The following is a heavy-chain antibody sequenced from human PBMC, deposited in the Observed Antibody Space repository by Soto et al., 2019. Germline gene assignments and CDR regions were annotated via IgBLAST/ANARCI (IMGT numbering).Heavy chain of an antibody. CDR3: ARQRYSNNHARDFDS. Sequence: SETLSLTCTVSGGSIRDVTYYWAWIRQPPGKGLEWIGNIYYNGNTYYNPSLRSRVTISVDTSKERFSLRLSSVTAADTAVFYCARQRYSNNHARDFDSWGQGTLVTVSS. D-gene: IGHD6-13*01. V-gene: IGHV4-39*01. J-gene: IGHJ4*02. CDR2: IYYNGNT. CDR1: GGSIRDVTYY.